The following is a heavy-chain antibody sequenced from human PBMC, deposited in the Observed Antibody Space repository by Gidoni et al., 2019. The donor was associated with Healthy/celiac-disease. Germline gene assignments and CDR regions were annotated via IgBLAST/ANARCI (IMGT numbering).Heavy chain of an antibody. J-gene: IGHJ6*02. CDR3: AREGWTAVAGPYYYYYGMDV. D-gene: IGHD6-19*01. CDR1: GFTFSSYG. Sequence: QVQLVESGGGVVQPGRSLRLSCAASGFTFSSYGMHWVRQAPGKGLEWVAVIWYDGSNKYYADSVKGRFTISRDNSKNTLYLQMNSLRAEDTAVYYCAREGWTAVAGPYYYYYGMDVWGQGTTVTVSS. CDR2: IWYDGSNK. V-gene: IGHV3-33*01.